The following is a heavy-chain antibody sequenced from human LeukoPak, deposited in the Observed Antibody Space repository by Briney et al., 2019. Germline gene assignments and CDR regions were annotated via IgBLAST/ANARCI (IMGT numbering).Heavy chain of an antibody. CDR2: IYSGGST. CDR3: ARGPTRANSTDY. Sequence: GGSLRLSCAASGFTVSSNYMSWVRQAPGKGLEWVSVIYSGGSTYYADSVKGRFTISRDNAKNSLYLQMNSLRAEDTAVYYCARGPTRANSTDYWGQGALVTVSS. CDR1: GFTVSSNY. J-gene: IGHJ4*02. D-gene: IGHD2/OR15-2a*01. V-gene: IGHV3-53*01.